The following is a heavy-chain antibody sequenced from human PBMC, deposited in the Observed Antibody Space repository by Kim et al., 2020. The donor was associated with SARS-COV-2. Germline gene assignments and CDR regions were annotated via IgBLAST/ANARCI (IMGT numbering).Heavy chain of an antibody. Sequence: ASVKVSCQGSGYSFTAYYLHWVRQAPGQGPEWMGRINTNTGDTRYAQKFQDRVTMTRDTSSGTAYMELSSLRSDDTAVYYCARPAYSSSFYYYAMDVWGQ. CDR2: INTNTGDT. J-gene: IGHJ6*02. CDR1: GYSFTAYY. D-gene: IGHD6-6*01. V-gene: IGHV1-2*06. CDR3: ARPAYSSSFYYYAMDV.